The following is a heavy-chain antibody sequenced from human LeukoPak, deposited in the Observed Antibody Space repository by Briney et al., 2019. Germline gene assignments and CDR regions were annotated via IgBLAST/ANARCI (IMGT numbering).Heavy chain of an antibody. CDR2: IYYSGST. Sequence: PSETLSLTCTVSGGSISSYYWSWIRQPPGKGLEWIGYIYYSGSTNYNPSLKSRVTMSVDTSKNQFSLKLSSVTAADTAVYYCARDSSVWFGELSFLGDVWGKGTTVTVSS. J-gene: IGHJ6*04. CDR1: GGSISSYY. CDR3: ARDSSVWFGELSFLGDV. D-gene: IGHD3-10*01. V-gene: IGHV4-59*12.